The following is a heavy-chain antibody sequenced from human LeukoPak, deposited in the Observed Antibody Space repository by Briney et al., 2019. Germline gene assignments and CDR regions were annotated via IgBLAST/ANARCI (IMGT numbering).Heavy chain of an antibody. CDR2: INPNSGGT. CDR3: ASSSLCVCSTTTCYLAY. Sequence: ASMKVSCKASGYTFTGYYMHWVRQAPGQGLEWMGWINPNSGGTKYAQKFQGRVTMTRDTSISTAYMELSRLRSDDTAVYYCASSSLCVCSTTTCYLAYLGQGTLVTVSS. J-gene: IGHJ4*02. D-gene: IGHD2-2*01. V-gene: IGHV1-2*02. CDR1: GYTFTGYY.